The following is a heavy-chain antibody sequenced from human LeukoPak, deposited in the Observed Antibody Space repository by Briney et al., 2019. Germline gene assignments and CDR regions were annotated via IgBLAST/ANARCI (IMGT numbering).Heavy chain of an antibody. CDR3: ARTPSGGGSHWFGP. D-gene: IGHD2-15*01. V-gene: IGHV1-2*02. Sequence: ASVKVSCKASGYTFTGYYMHWVRQAPGQGLEWMGWINPNSGGTNYAQKFQGRVTMTRDTSISTAYMELSRLRSDDTAVYYCARTPSGGGSHWFGPWGQGTLVTVSS. J-gene: IGHJ5*02. CDR1: GYTFTGYY. CDR2: INPNSGGT.